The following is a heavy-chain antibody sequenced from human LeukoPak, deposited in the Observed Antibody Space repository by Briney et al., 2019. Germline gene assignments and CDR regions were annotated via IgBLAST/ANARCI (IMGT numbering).Heavy chain of an antibody. Sequence: SVKVSCKASGGTFSSYAISWVRQAPGQGLEWMGRIIPILGIANYAQKFQGRVTITADKSTSTAYMELSSLRSEDTAVYYCARSYCSSTSCYTWADWYFDLWGRGTLVTVSS. CDR1: GGTFSSYA. J-gene: IGHJ2*01. CDR2: IIPILGIA. V-gene: IGHV1-69*04. D-gene: IGHD2-2*02. CDR3: ARSYCSSTSCYTWADWYFDL.